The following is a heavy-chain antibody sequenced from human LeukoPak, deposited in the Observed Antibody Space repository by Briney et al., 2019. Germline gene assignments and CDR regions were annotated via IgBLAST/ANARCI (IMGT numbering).Heavy chain of an antibody. D-gene: IGHD5-12*01. CDR3: ARVGRGYSGYVHARGSFDY. CDR2: INHSGST. J-gene: IGHJ4*02. V-gene: IGHV4-34*01. Sequence: SETLSLTCAVYGGSFSGCYWSWIRQPPGKGLEWIGEINHSGSTNYNPSLKSRVTISVDTSKNQFSLKLSSVTAADTAVYYCARVGRGYSGYVHARGSFDYWGQGTLVTVSS. CDR1: GGSFSGCY.